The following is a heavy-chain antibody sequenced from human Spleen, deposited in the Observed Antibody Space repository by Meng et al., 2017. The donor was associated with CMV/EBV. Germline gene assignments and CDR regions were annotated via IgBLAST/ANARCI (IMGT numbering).Heavy chain of an antibody. J-gene: IGHJ1*01. CDR3: EKEAMTQLAPH. D-gene: IGHD6-13*01. V-gene: IGHV3-9*03. Sequence: SLKISCAASGFTFDDYAMHWVRQAPGKGLEWVSGISWNSGSIGYADSVKGRFTISRDNAKNSLYLQMNSLRAEDMALYYCEKEAMTQLAPHWGQGTLVTVSS. CDR1: GFTFDDYA. CDR2: ISWNSGSI.